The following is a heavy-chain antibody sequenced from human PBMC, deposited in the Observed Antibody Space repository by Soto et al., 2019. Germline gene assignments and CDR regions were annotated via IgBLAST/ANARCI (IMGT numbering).Heavy chain of an antibody. V-gene: IGHV3-33*01. D-gene: IGHD3-10*01. J-gene: IGHJ4*02. Sequence: QVQLVESGGGLVQPGRSLRLSYEASGFTFSSAGMHWVRQAPGKGLEWVAVIWYDGKNKYYADSVKGRFTISRDNSKNTMYLQMNSLRADDTAVYYCARDLVTMDFWGQGTLVTVSS. CDR1: GFTFSSAG. CDR2: IWYDGKNK. CDR3: ARDLVTMDF.